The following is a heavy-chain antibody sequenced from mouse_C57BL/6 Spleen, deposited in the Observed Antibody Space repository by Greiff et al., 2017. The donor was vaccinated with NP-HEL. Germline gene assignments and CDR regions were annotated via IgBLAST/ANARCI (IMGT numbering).Heavy chain of an antibody. D-gene: IGHD2-3*01. Sequence: VQLQQPGAELVKPGASVKLSCKASGYTFTSYWMHWVKQRPGQGLEWIGMIHPNSGSTNYNEKFKSKATLTVDKSSSTAYMQLSSLTSEDSAVYYCAREDGYYFYYFDCWGQGTTLTVSS. CDR3: AREDGYYFYYFDC. J-gene: IGHJ2*01. CDR1: GYTFTSYW. CDR2: IHPNSGST. V-gene: IGHV1-64*01.